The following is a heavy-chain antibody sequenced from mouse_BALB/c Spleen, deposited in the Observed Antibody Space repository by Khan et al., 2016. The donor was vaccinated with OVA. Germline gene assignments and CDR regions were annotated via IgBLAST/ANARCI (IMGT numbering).Heavy chain of an antibody. CDR3: AKFTLDYYSMDY. D-gene: IGHD1-1*02. J-gene: IGHJ4*01. CDR2: IWGDGST. CDR1: GFSLTSYG. Sequence: VQLQESGPGLVAPSQSLAITCTVSGFSLTSYGVNWVRQPPGKGLEWLGVIWGDGSTNYHSTLIFRLIISKDNSKSQVFLKLNSLQTDDTATYFCAKFTLDYYSMDYWGQGTSVTVSS. V-gene: IGHV2-3*01.